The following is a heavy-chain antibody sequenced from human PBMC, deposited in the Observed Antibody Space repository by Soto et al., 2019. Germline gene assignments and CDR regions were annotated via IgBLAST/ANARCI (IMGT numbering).Heavy chain of an antibody. CDR3: ASMGTLKPPPDSGSHVLDDAFDI. V-gene: IGHV4-34*01. CDR2: INHSGST. Sequence: QVQLQQWGAGLLKPSETLSLTCAVYGGSFSGYYWSWIRQPPGKGLEWIGEINHSGSTNYNPSLMSRVTISVDTSKNQFSLKLSSVTAADTAVYYCASMGTLKPPPDSGSHVLDDAFDIWGQGTMVTVSS. D-gene: IGHD1-26*01. CDR1: GGSFSGYY. J-gene: IGHJ3*02.